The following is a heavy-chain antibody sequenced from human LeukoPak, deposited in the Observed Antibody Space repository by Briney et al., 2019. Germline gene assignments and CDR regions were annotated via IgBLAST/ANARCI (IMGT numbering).Heavy chain of an antibody. Sequence: SVKVSCKASGGTFSSYAISWVRQAPGQGLEWMGGIIPIFGTANYAQKFQGRVTITTDESTSTAYMELSSLRSEDTAVYYCARGVVITHFYYYYNYMDVWGKGTTVTVSS. CDR2: IIPIFGTA. D-gene: IGHD3-22*01. V-gene: IGHV1-69*05. J-gene: IGHJ6*03. CDR3: ARGVVITHFYYYYNYMDV. CDR1: GGTFSSYA.